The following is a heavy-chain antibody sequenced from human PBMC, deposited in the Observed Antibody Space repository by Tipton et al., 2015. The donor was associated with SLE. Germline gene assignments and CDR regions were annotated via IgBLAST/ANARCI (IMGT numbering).Heavy chain of an antibody. CDR1: GFTFSSYA. D-gene: IGHD3-3*01. V-gene: IGHV3-23*01. J-gene: IGHJ3*02. CDR3: ARDSDYDFWRGHLDAFDM. Sequence: SLRLSCAASGFTFSSYAMSWVRQAPGKGLEWVSSISPSGGMKFYAASVKGRFTISRDNSENTLYLQMSSLRAEDSALYFCARDSDYDFWRGHLDAFDMWGQGTMVTVSS. CDR2: ISPSGGMK.